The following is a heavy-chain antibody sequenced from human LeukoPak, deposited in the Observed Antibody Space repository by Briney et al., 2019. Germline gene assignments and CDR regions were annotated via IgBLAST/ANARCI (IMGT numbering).Heavy chain of an antibody. Sequence: SGGSLRLSCAASGFTFSSYEMNWVRQAPGKGLEWVSYISSSGSTIHYADSVKGRFTISRDNAKNSLYLQMNSLRAEDTAVYYCARDLLVPAAYGGVDYWGQGTLVTVSS. J-gene: IGHJ4*02. CDR1: GFTFSSYE. CDR2: ISSSGSTI. V-gene: IGHV3-48*03. CDR3: ARDLLVPAAYGGVDY. D-gene: IGHD2-2*01.